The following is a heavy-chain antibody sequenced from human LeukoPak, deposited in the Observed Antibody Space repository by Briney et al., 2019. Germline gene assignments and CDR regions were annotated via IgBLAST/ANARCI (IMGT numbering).Heavy chain of an antibody. J-gene: IGHJ4*02. CDR3: ARDRIAVAGTYFDY. D-gene: IGHD6-19*01. CDR2: IYRSGST. Sequence: ASVKVSCKASGGTFSSYAISWVRQAPGKGLEWVSVIYRSGSTYYTASVKGRFTISRDNSKNTLYLQMNSLRAEDTAVYYCARDRIAVAGTYFDYWGQGTLVTVSS. CDR1: GGTFSSYA. V-gene: IGHV3-53*01.